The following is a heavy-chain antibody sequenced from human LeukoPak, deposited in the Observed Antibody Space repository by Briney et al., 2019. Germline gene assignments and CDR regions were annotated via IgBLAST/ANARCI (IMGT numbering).Heavy chain of an antibody. CDR1: GGSISSGDYY. CDR3: AREIVVVPAAHSFDY. D-gene: IGHD2-2*01. Sequence: SQTLSLTCTVSGGSISSGDYYWSWIRQPPGKGLEWIGYIYYSGSTYYNPSLKSRVTISVDTSKNRLSLKLSSVTAADTAVYYCAREIVVVPAAHSFDYWGQGTLVTVSS. CDR2: IYYSGST. V-gene: IGHV4-30-4*01. J-gene: IGHJ4*02.